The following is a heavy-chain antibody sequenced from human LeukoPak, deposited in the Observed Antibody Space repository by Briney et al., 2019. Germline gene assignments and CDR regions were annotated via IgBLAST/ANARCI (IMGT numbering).Heavy chain of an antibody. Sequence: GGSLRLTCAASGFTFSNFWMHWVRQTPGKGLVWVSRINSDGSSTSYADSVKGRFTISRDNAKNTLYLQMNSLRAEDTAFYYCASGGIYYGAAFEFWGQGTLVTVSS. D-gene: IGHD1-26*01. V-gene: IGHV3-74*01. J-gene: IGHJ4*02. CDR1: GFTFSNFW. CDR3: ASGGIYYGAAFEF. CDR2: INSDGSST.